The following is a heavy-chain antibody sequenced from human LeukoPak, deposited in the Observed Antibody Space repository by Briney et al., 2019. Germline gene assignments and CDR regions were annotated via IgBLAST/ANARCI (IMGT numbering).Heavy chain of an antibody. D-gene: IGHD2-21*01. CDR3: ARDGGDCAGDSCYVDY. CDR1: GFTFSSYE. CDR2: IKWNGGST. V-gene: IGHV3-20*04. Sequence: GGSLRLSCAASGFTFSSYEMNWVRQAPGKGLEWVSGIKWNGGSTGYADSVKGRFTISRDNAKNSLYLQMNSLRAEDTALYYCARDGGDCAGDSCYVDYWGQGTLVTVSS. J-gene: IGHJ4*02.